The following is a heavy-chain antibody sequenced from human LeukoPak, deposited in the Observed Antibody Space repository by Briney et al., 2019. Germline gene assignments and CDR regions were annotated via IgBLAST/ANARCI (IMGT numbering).Heavy chain of an antibody. CDR2: ISYDGSNK. CDR1: GFTFSSYG. CDR3: AREDIVVVPAATHDDYYYYYGMDV. J-gene: IGHJ6*02. D-gene: IGHD2-2*01. Sequence: GGSLRLSCAASGFTFSSYGMHWVRQAPGKGLEWVAVISYDGSNKYYADSVKGRFTISRDNAKNSLYLQMNSLRAEDTAVYYCAREDIVVVPAATHDDYYYYYGMDVWGQGTTVTVSS. V-gene: IGHV3-30*03.